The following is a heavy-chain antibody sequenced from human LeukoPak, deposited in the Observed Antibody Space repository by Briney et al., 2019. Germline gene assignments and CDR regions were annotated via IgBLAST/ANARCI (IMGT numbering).Heavy chain of an antibody. J-gene: IGHJ4*02. Sequence: SETLSLTCIVSGGSISSGDYYWSWIRQPPGKGLEWIGYIYYSGSTYYNPSLKSRITMSVDTSKNQFSLKLSSVTAADTAVYYCTTHSSSYSYFDYWGQGTLVTVSS. D-gene: IGHD3-22*01. CDR3: TTHSSSYSYFDY. CDR1: GGSISSGDYY. CDR2: IYYSGST. V-gene: IGHV4-30-4*01.